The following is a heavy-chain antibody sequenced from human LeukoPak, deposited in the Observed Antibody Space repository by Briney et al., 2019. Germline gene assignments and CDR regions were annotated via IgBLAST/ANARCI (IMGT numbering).Heavy chain of an antibody. CDR1: GFTFSSYG. CDR2: ISGSGGST. J-gene: IGHJ3*02. CDR3: AKNIGKQLKDAFDI. D-gene: IGHD1-1*01. Sequence: PGGTLRLSCAASGFTFSSYGMSWVRQAPGKGLEWVSAISGSGGSTHYADSVKGRFTISRDNSKNTLFLQMNSLRAEDTAVYYCAKNIGKQLKDAFDIWGQGTMVTVSS. V-gene: IGHV3-23*01.